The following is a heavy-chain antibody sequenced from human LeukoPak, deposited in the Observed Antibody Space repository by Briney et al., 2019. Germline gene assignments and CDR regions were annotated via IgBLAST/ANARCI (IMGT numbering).Heavy chain of an antibody. CDR3: AKGTYSGSYWYFDL. Sequence: GGSLRLSCAASGFTFSTFWMNWVRQAPGKGLEWVANIKQDGSEKYYADSVKGRFTISRDNSKNTLYLQMNSLRAEDTAVYYCAKGTYSGSYWYFDLWGRGTLVTVSS. V-gene: IGHV3-7*01. CDR1: GFTFSTFW. J-gene: IGHJ2*01. D-gene: IGHD1-26*01. CDR2: IKQDGSEK.